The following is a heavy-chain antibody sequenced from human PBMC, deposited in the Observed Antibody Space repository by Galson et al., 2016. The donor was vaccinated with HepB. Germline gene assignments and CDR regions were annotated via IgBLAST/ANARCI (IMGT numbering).Heavy chain of an antibody. CDR2: IGAYNGNT. V-gene: IGHV1-18*01. CDR3: AAHSGTNSWGRKALDN. CDR1: GNYFTTYG. D-gene: IGHD1-26*01. Sequence: SVKVSCKAYGNYFTTYGFTWVRQAPGQGLEWMGWIGAYNGNTHSAQKFQDRVTLTRNTFTTTGYLEVRSLGLDETAVYYCAAHSGTNSWGRKALDNWGQGTLITVSS. J-gene: IGHJ4*02.